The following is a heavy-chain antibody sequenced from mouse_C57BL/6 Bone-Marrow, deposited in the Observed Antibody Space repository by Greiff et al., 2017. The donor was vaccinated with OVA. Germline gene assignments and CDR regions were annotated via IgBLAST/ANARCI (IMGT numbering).Heavy chain of an antibody. CDR1: GFTFSDYG. J-gene: IGHJ4*01. V-gene: IGHV5-17*01. CDR3: AKDSSPYYYAMDY. Sequence: EVKLMESGGGLVKPGGSLKLSCAASGFTFSDYGMHWVRQAPEKGLEWVAYISSGSSTIYYADTVKGRFTISRDNAKNTLFLQMTSLRSEDTAMYYCAKDSSPYYYAMDYWGQGTSVTVSS. CDR2: ISSGSSTI. D-gene: IGHD1-1*01.